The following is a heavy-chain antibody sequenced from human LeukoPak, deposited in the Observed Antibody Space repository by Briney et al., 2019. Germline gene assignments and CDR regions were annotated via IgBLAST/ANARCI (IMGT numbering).Heavy chain of an antibody. CDR2: IYYSGTP. CDR3: ATDNSYGSGSYYT. Sequence: SETLSLTCTVSGGSMSNYYWSWIRQPPGKGLEWLASIYYSGTPTYNPSLKSRATISVDTSKNQFSLKLSSVTAADTAVYYCATDNSYGSGSYYTWGQGTLVTVSS. V-gene: IGHV4-59*01. J-gene: IGHJ4*02. D-gene: IGHD3-10*01. CDR1: GGSMSNYY.